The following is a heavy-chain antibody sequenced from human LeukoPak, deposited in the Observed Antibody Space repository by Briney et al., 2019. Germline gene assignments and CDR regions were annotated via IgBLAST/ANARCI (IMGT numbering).Heavy chain of an antibody. CDR1: GDSVSSNSAA. Sequence: PSQTLSLTCAISGDSVSSNSAAWNWIRQSPSRGLEWLGRTYYRSKWYNDYAVSVKSRITINPDTSKNQFSLQLNSVTPEDTAVYYCERDEAPGRALTAIPNFFDYWGQGTLVTVSS. J-gene: IGHJ4*02. V-gene: IGHV6-1*01. CDR3: ERDEAPGRALTAIPNFFDY. CDR2: TYYRSKWYN. D-gene: IGHD2-21*02.